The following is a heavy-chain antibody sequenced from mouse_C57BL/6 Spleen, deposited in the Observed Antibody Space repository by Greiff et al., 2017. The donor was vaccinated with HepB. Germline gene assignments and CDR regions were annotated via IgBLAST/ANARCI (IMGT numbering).Heavy chain of an antibody. V-gene: IGHV3-6*01. CDR1: GYSITSGYY. Sequence: EVHLVESGPGLVKPSQSLSLTCSVTGYSITSGYYWNWIRQFPGNKLEWMGYISYDGSNNYNPSLKNRISITRDTSKNQFFLKLNSVTTEDTATYYCARDPRYYYGSSGVDYWGQGTTLTVSS. CDR2: ISYDGSN. CDR3: ARDPRYYYGSSGVDY. J-gene: IGHJ2*01. D-gene: IGHD1-1*01.